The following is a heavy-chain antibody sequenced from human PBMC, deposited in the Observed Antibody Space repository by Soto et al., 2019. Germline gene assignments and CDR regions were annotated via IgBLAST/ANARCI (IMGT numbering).Heavy chain of an antibody. CDR1: GGTFSSYA. D-gene: IGHD2-21*02. V-gene: IGHV1-69*01. Sequence: QVQLVQSGAEVKKPGSSVKVSCKASGGTFSSYAISWVRQAPGQGLEWMGGIIPIFGTANYAQKFQGRVTIPADESTSTAYMELSSLRSEDTAVYYCARALAYCGGDCYSNYYYGMDVWGQGTTVTVSS. CDR2: IIPIFGTA. J-gene: IGHJ6*02. CDR3: ARALAYCGGDCYSNYYYGMDV.